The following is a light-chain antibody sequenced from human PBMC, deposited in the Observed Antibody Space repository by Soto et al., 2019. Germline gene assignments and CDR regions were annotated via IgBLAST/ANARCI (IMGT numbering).Light chain of an antibody. CDR1: QSVSSGY. Sequence: LSPGERATLSCRASQSVSSGYLAWYQQKPGQAPRLLIYGASSRATGIPDRFSGSGSGTDFTLTISRLEPEDFAVYYCQQYGSSPLLTFGGGTKVDIK. CDR3: QQYGSSPLLT. J-gene: IGKJ4*01. V-gene: IGKV3-20*01. CDR2: GAS.